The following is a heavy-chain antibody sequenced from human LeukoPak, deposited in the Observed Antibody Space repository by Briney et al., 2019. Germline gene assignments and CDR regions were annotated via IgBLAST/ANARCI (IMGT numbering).Heavy chain of an antibody. CDR2: INYSGST. J-gene: IGHJ4*02. CDR1: GGSISSGDYY. V-gene: IGHV4-30-4*08. CDR3: AREVITIFGVVTGLDY. Sequence: SQTLSLTCTVSGGSISSGDYYWSWIRQPPGKGLEWIGYINYSGSTYYNPSLKSRVTISVDTSKNQFSLKLSSVTAADTAGYYCAREVITIFGVVTGLDYWGRGTLVTVSS. D-gene: IGHD3-3*01.